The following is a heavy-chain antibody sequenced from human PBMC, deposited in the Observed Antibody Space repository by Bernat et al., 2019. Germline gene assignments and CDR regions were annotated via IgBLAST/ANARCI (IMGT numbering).Heavy chain of an antibody. CDR2: MNPNSGNT. CDR1: GYTFTSYD. CDR3: ARALYDSSGRNAFDI. Sequence: QVQLVQSGAEVKKPGASVKVSCKASGYTFTSYDINWVRQATGQGLEWMGWMNPNSGNTGYAQKFQGRVTMTSNTSISTAYMKLSSLRSEDTAVYYCARALYDSSGRNAFDIWGQGTMVTVSS. D-gene: IGHD3-22*01. J-gene: IGHJ3*02. V-gene: IGHV1-8*01.